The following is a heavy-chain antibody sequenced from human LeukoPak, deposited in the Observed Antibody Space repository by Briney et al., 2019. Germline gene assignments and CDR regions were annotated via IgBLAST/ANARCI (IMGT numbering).Heavy chain of an antibody. D-gene: IGHD2-21*02. CDR1: GGSISSYY. CDR3: ARHQAYCGGDCYPDAFDI. V-gene: IGHV4-59*08. Sequence: SETLSLTCTVSGGSISSYYWSWIRQPPGKGLEWIGYIYYSGSTNYNPSLKSRVTISVDTSKNRFSLKLSSVTAADTAVYYCARHQAYCGGDCYPDAFDIWGQGTMVTVSS. CDR2: IYYSGST. J-gene: IGHJ3*02.